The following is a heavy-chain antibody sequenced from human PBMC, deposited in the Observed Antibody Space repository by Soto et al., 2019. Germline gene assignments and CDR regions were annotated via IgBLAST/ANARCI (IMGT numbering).Heavy chain of an antibody. V-gene: IGHV1-2*02. CDR3: ARVGSRTKVTNWFDP. J-gene: IGHJ5*02. CDR2: INPNSGGT. CDR1: GYTFTGYY. D-gene: IGHD4-17*01. Sequence: QVQLVQSGAEVKKPGASVKVSCKASGYTFTGYYMHWVRQSPGQGLEWMGWINPNSGGTNYAQKFQGRVTMTRDTSISTAYMEVSRLRSDDTAVYYCARVGSRTKVTNWFDPWGQGTLVTVSS.